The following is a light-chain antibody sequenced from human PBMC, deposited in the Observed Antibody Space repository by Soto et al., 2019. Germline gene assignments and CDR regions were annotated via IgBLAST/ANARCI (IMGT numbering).Light chain of an antibody. Sequence: QAVVTQPPSASRTPGQRVTVSCSGSSCNIGSNTVNWYQQLPGPAPKLLIYSNNQRPSGVPDRFSCSKSGTSASLASSGLRSGDEADYYCAAWDDSLNGDVVFGGGT. CDR3: AAWDDSLNGDVV. J-gene: IGLJ2*01. CDR1: SCNIGSNT. V-gene: IGLV1-44*01. CDR2: SNN.